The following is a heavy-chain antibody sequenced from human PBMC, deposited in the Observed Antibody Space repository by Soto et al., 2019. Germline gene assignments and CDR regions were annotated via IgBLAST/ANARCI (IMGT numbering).Heavy chain of an antibody. J-gene: IGHJ4*02. CDR2: IYSDVDR. CDR1: GFTVSISY. CDR3: AKRKYCPSTTCFNY. D-gene: IGHD2-2*01. Sequence: VWSLRLSCSSSGFTVSISYMTLVLQFPFKVLGWFSMIYSDVDRYYADSVKGRFTISRDNSKNTLYLQMSSLRAEDTAVYYCAKRKYCPSTTCFNYWGQETLVTVSS. V-gene: IGHV3-66*01.